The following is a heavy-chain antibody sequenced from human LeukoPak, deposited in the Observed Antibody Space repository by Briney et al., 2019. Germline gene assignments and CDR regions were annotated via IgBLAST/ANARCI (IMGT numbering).Heavy chain of an antibody. D-gene: IGHD2-2*01. V-gene: IGHV1-69*06. J-gene: IGHJ5*02. CDR2: IIPIFGTA. CDR1: GGTFSSYA. Sequence: SVKVSCKASGGTFSSYAISWVRQAPGQGLEWVGGIIPIFGTAHYAQKFQGRVTITADRSTRTAYMVLSSMRSEDTAVYYCAGGGRVVVPAASIDWFDPWGQGTLVTVSP. CDR3: AGGGRVVVPAASIDWFDP.